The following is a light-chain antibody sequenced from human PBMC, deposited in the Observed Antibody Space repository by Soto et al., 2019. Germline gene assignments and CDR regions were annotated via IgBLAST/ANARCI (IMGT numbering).Light chain of an antibody. CDR2: DAS. V-gene: IGKV3-11*01. CDR1: QSVSSY. J-gene: IGKJ1*01. Sequence: DIVLTQSPATLSLSPGERATLSCRASQSVSSYLAWYQQKPGQAPRLLIYDASNRATGIPARFSGSGSGTDFTLTISSQEPEDFALYYCQQRSNWPRTFGQGTRVEIK. CDR3: QQRSNWPRT.